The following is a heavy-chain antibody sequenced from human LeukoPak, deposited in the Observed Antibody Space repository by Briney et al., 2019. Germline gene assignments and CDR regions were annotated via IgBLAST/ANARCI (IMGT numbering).Heavy chain of an antibody. V-gene: IGHV1-18*01. Sequence: GASVKVSCKASGYTFTSYGISWVRQAPGQGLEWMGWISAYNGNTNYAQKLQGRVTMTTDTSTSTAYMELRSLRSDDTAVYYCAGAPPYYDSSGYYYWGQGTLVTVSS. J-gene: IGHJ4*02. CDR1: GYTFTSYG. CDR2: ISAYNGNT. CDR3: AGAPPYYDSSGYYY. D-gene: IGHD3-22*01.